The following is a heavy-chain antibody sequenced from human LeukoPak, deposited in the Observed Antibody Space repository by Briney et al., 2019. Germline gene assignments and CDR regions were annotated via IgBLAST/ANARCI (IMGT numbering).Heavy chain of an antibody. CDR3: ARHRIAVSGGFDY. D-gene: IGHD6-19*01. CDR2: IHYSGST. J-gene: IGHJ4*02. Sequence: PSETLSLTCAVYGGSISSFYWSWIRLPPGKGLEWIGYIHYSGSTNYNPSLKSRVTISVDTSKNQFSLKLSSVTAADTAVYYCARHRIAVSGGFDYWGQGTLVTVSS. V-gene: IGHV4-59*08. CDR1: GGSISSFY.